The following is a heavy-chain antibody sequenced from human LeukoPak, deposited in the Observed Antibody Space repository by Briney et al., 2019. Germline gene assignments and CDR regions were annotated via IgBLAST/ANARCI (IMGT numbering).Heavy chain of an antibody. V-gene: IGHV1-8*01. CDR3: VRTPPNWGFDY. D-gene: IGHD7-27*01. Sequence: ASVKVSCKASGYTFTTHDINWVRQATGQGLEWLGWMSPNSGDIGYAQKFQGRVTMTSDSSISTAYMELSSLRSEYTAIYYCVRTPPNWGFDYWGQGTLVTVSS. CDR1: GYTFTTHD. CDR2: MSPNSGDI. J-gene: IGHJ4*02.